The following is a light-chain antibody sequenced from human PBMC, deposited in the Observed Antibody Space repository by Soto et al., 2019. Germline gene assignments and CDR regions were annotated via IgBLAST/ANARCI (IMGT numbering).Light chain of an antibody. CDR1: QSVSSSY. J-gene: IGKJ1*01. CDR3: QHYNYWPPKT. CDR2: DAS. Sequence: IVLTQSPGTLSLSPGERATLSCRAIQSVSSSYLAWYQQKPGQAPRLLIYDASNRATGIPARFSGSGSGTDFTLTISSLEPEDFAVYYCQHYNYWPPKTFGQGTKVDIK. V-gene: IGKV3-20*01.